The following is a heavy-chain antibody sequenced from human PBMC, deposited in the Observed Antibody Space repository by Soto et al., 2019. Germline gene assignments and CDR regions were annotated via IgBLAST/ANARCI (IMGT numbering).Heavy chain of an antibody. D-gene: IGHD5-12*01. J-gene: IGHJ6*02. CDR3: AKEGLRLYYYYGMDV. CDR2: IKSKTDGGTT. CDR1: GFTFSNAW. V-gene: IGHV3-15*07. Sequence: PGGSLRLSCAASGFTFSNAWMNWVRQAPGKGLEWVGRIKSKTDGGTTDYAAPVKGRFTISRDDSKNTLYLQMNSLRAEDTAVYYCAKEGLRLYYYYGMDVWGQGTTVTVS.